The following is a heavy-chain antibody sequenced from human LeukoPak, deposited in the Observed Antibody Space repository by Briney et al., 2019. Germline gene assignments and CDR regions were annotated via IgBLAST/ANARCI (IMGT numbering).Heavy chain of an antibody. CDR3: ARRCSSRSCPFDY. CDR2: INHSGST. V-gene: IGHV4-34*01. Sequence: SETLSLTCAVYGGSFSGYYWSWIRQPPGKGLEWIGEINHSGSTNYNPSLKSRVTISVDTSKNQFSLKLSSVTAADTAVYYCARRCSSRSCPFDYWGQGTLVTVSS. D-gene: IGHD2-2*01. CDR1: GGSFSGYY. J-gene: IGHJ4*02.